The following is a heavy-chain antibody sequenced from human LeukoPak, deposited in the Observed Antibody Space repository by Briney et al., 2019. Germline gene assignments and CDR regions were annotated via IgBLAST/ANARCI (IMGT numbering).Heavy chain of an antibody. Sequence: PGGSLRLSCAASGFTFSSYAMSWARQAPGKGLEWVSAISGSGGSTYYADSVKGRFTISRDNSKNTLYLQMNSLRAEDTAVYYCAKVVSSGWYGGDYWGQGTLVTVSS. D-gene: IGHD6-19*01. V-gene: IGHV3-23*01. CDR3: AKVVSSGWYGGDY. J-gene: IGHJ4*02. CDR1: GFTFSSYA. CDR2: ISGSGGST.